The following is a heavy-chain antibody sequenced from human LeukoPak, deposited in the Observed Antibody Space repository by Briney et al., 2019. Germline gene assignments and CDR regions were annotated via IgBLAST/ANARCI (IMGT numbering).Heavy chain of an antibody. CDR3: ARDYYGGTFDY. CDR2: IYYSGST. D-gene: IGHD4-23*01. CDR1: GGSISSYY. V-gene: IGHV4-59*01. Sequence: SETLSLTCTVSGGSISSYYWSWIRQPPGKGLEWIGYIYYSGSTNYNPSLKSRVTISVDTSKNQFSLKLSSVTAADTAVYYCARDYYGGTFDYWGQGTLVTVSS. J-gene: IGHJ4*02.